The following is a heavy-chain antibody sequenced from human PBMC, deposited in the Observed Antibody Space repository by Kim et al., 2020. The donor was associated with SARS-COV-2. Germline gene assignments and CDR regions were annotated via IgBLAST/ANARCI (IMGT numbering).Heavy chain of an antibody. CDR2: MFYVGNS. D-gene: IGHD1-1*01. CDR3: ARQRLVGSSFDH. V-gene: IGHV4-39*01. CDR1: GDSISTSNYY. Sequence: SETLSLTCRVSGDSISTSNYYWAWIRQPPGKGLEWIATMFYVGNSYYNPSLKSRVTMLIDTSTNQLSLKLASVTAADTAVYHCARQRLVGSSFDHWSQGTLVTVSS. J-gene: IGHJ4*02.